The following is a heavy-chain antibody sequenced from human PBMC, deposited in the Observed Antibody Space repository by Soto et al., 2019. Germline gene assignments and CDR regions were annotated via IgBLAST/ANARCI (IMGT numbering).Heavy chain of an antibody. CDR3: ARELDDILTGYYL. CDR1: GGTFSSYT. J-gene: IGHJ4*02. CDR2: IIPILGIA. D-gene: IGHD3-9*01. V-gene: IGHV1-69*04. Sequence: ASVKVSCKASGGTFSSYTISWVRQAPGQGLEWMGRIIPILGIANYAQKFQGRVTITADKSTSTAYMELSSLRSEDTAVYYCARELDDILTGYYLWGQGTLVTVSS.